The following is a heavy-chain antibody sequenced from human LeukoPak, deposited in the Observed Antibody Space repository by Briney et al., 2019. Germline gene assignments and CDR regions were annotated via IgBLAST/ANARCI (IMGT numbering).Heavy chain of an antibody. J-gene: IGHJ4*02. Sequence: GGSLRLSCAASGFTFDDYGMSWVRQAPGKGLEWVSYIRSSGRTIYYADSVMGRFTISRDNANHSLYLQMNSLRAEDSAVYYCARHIFLDYWGPGTLVTVSS. CDR3: ARHIFLDY. CDR1: GFTFDDYG. CDR2: IRSSGRTI. D-gene: IGHD2-21*01. V-gene: IGHV3-11*04.